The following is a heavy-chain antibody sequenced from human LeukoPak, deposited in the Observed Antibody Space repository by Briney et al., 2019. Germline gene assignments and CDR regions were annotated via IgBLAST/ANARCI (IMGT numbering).Heavy chain of an antibody. D-gene: IGHD3-10*01. J-gene: IGHJ4*02. CDR2: IFYSGNT. Sequence: SETLSLTCTVSGGSINSSSYYWGWIRQPPGKGLEWIGSIFYSGNTYDNPSLKSRVTISVDTSKNQFSLKLNSVTAADTAVYYCARDYRGGYFDYWGQGTLVTVSS. CDR3: ARDYRGGYFDY. CDR1: GGSINSSSYY. V-gene: IGHV4-39*02.